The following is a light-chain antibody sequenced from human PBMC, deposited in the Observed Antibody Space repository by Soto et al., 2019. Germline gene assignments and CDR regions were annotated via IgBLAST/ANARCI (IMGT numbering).Light chain of an antibody. V-gene: IGKV3-20*01. J-gene: IGKJ5*01. CDR1: RSVSSN. CDR3: QQYGSSRIT. Sequence: EIVLTQSPGTLSVSPGERATLSCRASRSVSSNLVWYQQKPGQAPRLLIYGASTRATGIPDRFSGSGSGTDFTLTISRLEPEDFAVYYCQQYGSSRITFGQGTRLEIK. CDR2: GAS.